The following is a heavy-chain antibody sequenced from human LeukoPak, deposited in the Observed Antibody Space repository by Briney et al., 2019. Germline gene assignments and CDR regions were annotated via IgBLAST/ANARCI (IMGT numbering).Heavy chain of an antibody. J-gene: IGHJ4*02. CDR2: IRYDGSNK. CDR3: ARTNGITIFGVEYYFDY. CDR1: GFTFSSYG. V-gene: IGHV3-30*02. D-gene: IGHD3-3*01. Sequence: AGGSLRLSCAASGFTFSSYGMHWVRQAPGKGLEWVAFIRYDGSNKYYADSVKGRFTISRDNSKNTLYLQMNSLRAEDTAVYYCARTNGITIFGVEYYFDYWGQGTLVTVSS.